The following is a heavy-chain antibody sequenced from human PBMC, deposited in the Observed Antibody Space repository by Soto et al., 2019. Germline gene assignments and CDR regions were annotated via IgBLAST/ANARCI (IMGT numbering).Heavy chain of an antibody. J-gene: IGHJ4*02. CDR1: DFTFRNYW. V-gene: IGHV3-7*03. Sequence: VGSLRLSCATSDFTFRNYWMNWVRQAPGKGLEWVANIKPDGSATNYVDSVKGRFTISRDNVRNSVSLQMNSLRVEDTAVYFCFGGNGGPQWGQGTLVTVSS. D-gene: IGHD3-16*01. CDR3: FGGNGGPQ. CDR2: IKPDGSAT.